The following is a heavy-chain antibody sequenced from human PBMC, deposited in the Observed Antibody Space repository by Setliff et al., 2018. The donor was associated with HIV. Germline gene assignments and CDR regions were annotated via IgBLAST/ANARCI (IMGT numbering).Heavy chain of an antibody. CDR3: ARGRRYSYGSRFDY. CDR2: IYSSGST. CDR1: GGSISSGDYS. Sequence: SETLSLTCTVSGGSISSGDYSWNWMRQTPGKGLEWIGHIYSSGSTYYNPSLKSRFTISVDTSKNQFSLKLSSVTAADTAVYYCARGRRYSYGSRFDYWGQGTLVTVSS. J-gene: IGHJ4*02. V-gene: IGHV4-30-4*08. D-gene: IGHD5-18*01.